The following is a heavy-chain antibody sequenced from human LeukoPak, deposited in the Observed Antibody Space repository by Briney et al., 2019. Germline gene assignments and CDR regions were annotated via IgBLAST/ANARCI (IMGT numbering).Heavy chain of an antibody. CDR3: ARSAYYYDSSAAYYFDY. V-gene: IGHV5-51*01. CDR1: GYRFTSYW. J-gene: IGHJ4*02. Sequence: GESLKISCKGSGYRFTSYWIAWVRQMPGKGLEWMGVIYPGDSDTRYSPSFQGQVTISADKSISTAYLQWSSLKASDTAMYYCARSAYYYDSSAAYYFDYWGQGTLVTVSS. D-gene: IGHD3-22*01. CDR2: IYPGDSDT.